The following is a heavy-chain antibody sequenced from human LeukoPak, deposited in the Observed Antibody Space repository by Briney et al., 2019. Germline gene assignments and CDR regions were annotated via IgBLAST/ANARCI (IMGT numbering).Heavy chain of an antibody. CDR3: ARDLRDGYNLLDS. CDR2: IKQDGSEK. CDR1: GFTFSSYW. J-gene: IGHJ4*02. Sequence: GGSLRLSCAASGFTFSSYWMSWVRQAPGKGLEWVANIKQDGSEKYNVDSVKGRFTISRDNAKNSLYLQMNSLRAEDTALYYCARDLRDGYNLLDSWGQGTLVTVSS. D-gene: IGHD5-24*01. V-gene: IGHV3-7*01.